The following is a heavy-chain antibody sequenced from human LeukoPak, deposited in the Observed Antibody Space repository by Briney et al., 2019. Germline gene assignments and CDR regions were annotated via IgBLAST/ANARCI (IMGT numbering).Heavy chain of an antibody. CDR2: ISSGSSYI. J-gene: IGHJ3*02. Sequence: GGSLRLSCAASGFTFSSYSMNWVRQAPGKGLEWVSSISSGSSYIYYADSVKGRFTISRDNAKNSLYLQMNSLRAEDTAVYYCARRLLWFGELLDAFDIWGQGTMVTVSS. D-gene: IGHD3-10*01. CDR3: ARRLLWFGELLDAFDI. V-gene: IGHV3-21*01. CDR1: GFTFSSYS.